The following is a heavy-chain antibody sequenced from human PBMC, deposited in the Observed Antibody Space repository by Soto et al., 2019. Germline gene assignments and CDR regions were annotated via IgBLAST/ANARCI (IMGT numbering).Heavy chain of an antibody. CDR1: GYTFTSYG. V-gene: IGHV1-18*01. CDR3: ARCSSTSRGSSSYYFDY. J-gene: IGHJ4*02. D-gene: IGHD2-2*01. CDR2: ISAYNGNT. Sequence: ASVKVSCKASGYTFTSYGISWVRQAPGQGLEWMGWISAYNGNTNYAQKLQGRVTMTTDTSTGTAYMELRSLRSDDTAGYYCARCSSTSRGSSSYYFDYWGQGTLVTVSS.